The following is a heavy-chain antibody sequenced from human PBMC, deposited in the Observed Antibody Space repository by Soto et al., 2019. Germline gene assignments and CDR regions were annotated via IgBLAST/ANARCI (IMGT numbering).Heavy chain of an antibody. CDR1: GASISSSGYR. J-gene: IGHJ4*02. D-gene: IGHD2-21*01. CDR2: MYYTGST. Sequence: SETLSLTCTVPGASISSSGYRWVWIRQSPGKGLEWIGNMYYTGSTYYAPSLKSRVTISADTSKNQFSLNLNSVTAADTAVYYCARRIAGSSKVDNWGQGILVTVSS. CDR3: ARRIAGSSKVDN. V-gene: IGHV4-39*01.